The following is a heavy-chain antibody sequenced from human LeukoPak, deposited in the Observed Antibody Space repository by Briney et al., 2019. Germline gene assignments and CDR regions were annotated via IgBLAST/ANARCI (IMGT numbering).Heavy chain of an antibody. V-gene: IGHV3-33*06. CDR1: GFTFSSYG. Sequence: PGGSLRLSCAASGFTFSSYGMHWVRQAPGKGLEWVAVIWYDGSNKYYADSVKGRFTISRDNSKNTLYLQMNSLRAEDTAVYYCAKDGRYFDWLLPQTAYYFDYWGQGTLVTVSS. CDR2: IWYDGSNK. J-gene: IGHJ4*02. CDR3: AKDGRYFDWLLPQTAYYFDY. D-gene: IGHD3-9*01.